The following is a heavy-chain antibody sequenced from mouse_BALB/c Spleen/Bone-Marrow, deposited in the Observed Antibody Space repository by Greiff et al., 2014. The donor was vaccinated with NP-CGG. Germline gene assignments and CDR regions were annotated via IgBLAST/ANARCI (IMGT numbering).Heavy chain of an antibody. Sequence: EVKLEESGGGLVKPGGSLKLSCAASGFAFSSYDMSWVRQTPEKRLEWVAYISSGGGSTYYPDTVRGRFTISRDNAKNTLYLXMXSLXXXXTXXYXCARXRXXXXXXGQGTTLTXSS. CDR2: ISSGGGST. CDR3: ARXRXXXXX. J-gene: IGHJ2*01. V-gene: IGHV5-12-1*01. CDR1: GFAFSSYD.